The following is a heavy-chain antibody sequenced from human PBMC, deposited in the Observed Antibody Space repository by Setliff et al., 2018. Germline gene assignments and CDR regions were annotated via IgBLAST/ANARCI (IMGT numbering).Heavy chain of an antibody. V-gene: IGHV4-30-4*08. CDR1: GGSISSDDNY. D-gene: IGHD2-15*01. Sequence: SETLSLTCTVSGGSISSDDNYWSWIRLPPGKGLEWIGYIHNSGTAYYNPSLRSRLTISVDTSKNQFSLKLNSVTAADTAVYYCARRLRESHAFHIWGQGTLVTVSS. J-gene: IGHJ3*02. CDR2: IHNSGTA. CDR3: ARRLRESHAFHI.